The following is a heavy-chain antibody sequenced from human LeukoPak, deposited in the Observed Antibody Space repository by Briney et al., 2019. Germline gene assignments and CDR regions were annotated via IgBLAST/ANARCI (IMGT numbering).Heavy chain of an antibody. CDR1: GGTFSSYA. CDR3: ARVDCSGGSCYSGFGNWFDP. V-gene: IGHV1-69*13. D-gene: IGHD2-15*01. J-gene: IGHJ5*02. CDR2: IIPIFGTA. Sequence: ASVKVSCKASGGTFSSYAISWVRQAPGQGLEWMGGIIPIFGTANYAQKFQGRVTITADESTSTAYMELSSLRSEDTAVYYCARVDCSGGSCYSGFGNWFDPWGQGTLVTVSS.